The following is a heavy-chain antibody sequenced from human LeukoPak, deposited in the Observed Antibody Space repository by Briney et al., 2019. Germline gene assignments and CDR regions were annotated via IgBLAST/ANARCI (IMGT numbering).Heavy chain of an antibody. D-gene: IGHD3-3*01. V-gene: IGHV1-2*02. J-gene: IGHJ4*02. Sequence: ASVKVSCKASGYTFTGHYMHWVRQAPGQGLEWMGWINPNSGGTNYAQKSQGRVTITADESTSTAYMELSSLRSEDTAVYYCARAAGIWSGYSDWGQGTLVTVSS. CDR2: INPNSGGT. CDR3: ARAAGIWSGYSD. CDR1: GYTFTGHY.